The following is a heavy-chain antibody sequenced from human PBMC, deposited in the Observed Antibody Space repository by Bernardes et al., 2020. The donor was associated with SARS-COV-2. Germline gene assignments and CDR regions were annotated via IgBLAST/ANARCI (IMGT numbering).Heavy chain of an antibody. Sequence: GGSLRLSCAASEFTFSRCWMTWVRQAPGKGLEWVANIKHDGTEKNYVDFVKGRFTISRDNAKNSLYLQMNSLRAEDTAVYYCVSSKYSGYDWDPGYFDYWGQGTLVTVSA. CDR1: EFTFSRCW. J-gene: IGHJ4*02. D-gene: IGHD5-12*01. CDR2: IKHDGTEK. V-gene: IGHV3-7*01. CDR3: VSSKYSGYDWDPGYFDY.